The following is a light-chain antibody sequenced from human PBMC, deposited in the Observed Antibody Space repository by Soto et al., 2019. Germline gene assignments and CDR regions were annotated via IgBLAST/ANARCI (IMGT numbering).Light chain of an antibody. CDR3: GTWDDSMSSGYA. V-gene: IGLV1-51*01. CDR2: DNN. CDR1: SSNIGDNY. J-gene: IGLJ1*01. Sequence: SVLTQPPSVSAAPGRKVTISCSGSSSNIGDNYVSCYQQLPGTAPKLLIYDNNRRPSGIPGRFSGSKSGTSATLGITGLQTGDEADYYCGTWDDSMSSGYAFASRTKDTV.